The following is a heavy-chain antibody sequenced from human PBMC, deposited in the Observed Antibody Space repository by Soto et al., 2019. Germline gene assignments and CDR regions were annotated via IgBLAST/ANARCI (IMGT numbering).Heavy chain of an antibody. D-gene: IGHD1-1*01. V-gene: IGHV3-66*01. CDR2: IYSGGGT. J-gene: IGHJ4*02. CDR3: ATRMTTAPY. Sequence: EVRLVQSGGGLVQPGGPRRLPWEAFRSIVAANYMIWVGQAPGKGLEWVSLIYSGGGTDYAESVKGRFTISRDNSKNTLYLQMNSLKAEDTGIYYCATRMTTAPYWGQGTVVTVSS. CDR1: RSIVAANY.